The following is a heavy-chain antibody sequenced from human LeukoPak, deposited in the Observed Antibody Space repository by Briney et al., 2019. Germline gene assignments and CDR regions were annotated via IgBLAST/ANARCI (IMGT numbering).Heavy chain of an antibody. V-gene: IGHV4-59*11. J-gene: IGHJ6*03. CDR2: ISYSGST. D-gene: IGHD3-3*01. CDR3: ARESITIFGVGRGYYYMDD. Sequence: SETLSLTCTVSGRSISAHYWSWIRQPPGKGLEWIGYISYSGSTNYNPSLKSRVTISLDTSKNQFSLKLNSVTAADTAVYYCARESITIFGVGRGYYYMDDWGKGTTVTVSS. CDR1: GRSISAHY.